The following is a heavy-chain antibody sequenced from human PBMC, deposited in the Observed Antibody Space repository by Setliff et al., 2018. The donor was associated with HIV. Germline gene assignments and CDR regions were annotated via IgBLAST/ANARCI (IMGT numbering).Heavy chain of an antibody. J-gene: IGHJ6*03. Sequence: GGSLRLSCAASGFTFSSYGMHWVRQAPGKGLEWVAFIRYDGSNKYYADSVKGRFTISRDNSKNTLYLQMNSLRAEDTAVYYCARVSKTYWYSIPRDYYHHMDVWGKGTTVTVSS. CDR3: ARVSKTYWYSIPRDYYHHMDV. CDR2: IRYDGSNK. D-gene: IGHD2-8*02. V-gene: IGHV3-30*02. CDR1: GFTFSSYG.